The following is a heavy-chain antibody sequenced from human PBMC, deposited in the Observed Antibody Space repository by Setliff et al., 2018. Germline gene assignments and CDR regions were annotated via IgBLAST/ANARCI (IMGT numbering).Heavy chain of an antibody. CDR2: ISSSSFYT. J-gene: IGHJ6*03. Sequence: PGGSLRLSCAVSGFTFSDYYMMWIRQAPGRGLEWVSYISSSSFYTNYADSVKGRFTISRDNAKNSLYLQMNSLRAEDTAVYYCARSTYEFKEDYYYYMDVWGKGTTVTVSS. V-gene: IGHV3-11*03. CDR3: ARSTYEFKEDYYYYMDV. CDR1: GFTFSDYY. D-gene: IGHD2-21*01.